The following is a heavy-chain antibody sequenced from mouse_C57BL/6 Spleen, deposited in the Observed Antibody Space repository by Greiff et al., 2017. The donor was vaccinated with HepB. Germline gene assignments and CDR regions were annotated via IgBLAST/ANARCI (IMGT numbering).Heavy chain of an antibody. J-gene: IGHJ2*01. Sequence: QVQLKQSGAELVRPGTSVKMSCKASGYTFTNYWIGWAKQRPGHGLEWIGDIYPGGGYTNYNEKFKGKATLTADKSSSTAYMQFSSLTSEDSAIYYCARGDYGSGNYFDYWGQGTTLTVSS. CDR2: IYPGGGYT. V-gene: IGHV1-63*01. CDR1: GYTFTNYW. D-gene: IGHD1-1*01. CDR3: ARGDYGSGNYFDY.